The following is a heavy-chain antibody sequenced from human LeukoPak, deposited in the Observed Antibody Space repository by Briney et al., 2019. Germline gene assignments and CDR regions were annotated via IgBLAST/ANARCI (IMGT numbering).Heavy chain of an antibody. CDR3: AKEPVAGTWPD. CDR1: GFTFSSYA. CDR2: ITASGDST. V-gene: IGHV3-23*01. J-gene: IGHJ4*02. D-gene: IGHD6-19*01. Sequence: PGGSLRLSCAASGFTFSSYAINWVRQAPGKGLEWVSAITASGDSTYYADSVKGRFTISRDNSKNTLYLQMNILRAEDTAVYYCAKEPVAGTWPDWGRGTLVTVSS.